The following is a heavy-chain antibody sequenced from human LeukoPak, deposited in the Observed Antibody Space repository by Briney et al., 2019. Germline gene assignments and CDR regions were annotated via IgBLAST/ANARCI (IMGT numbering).Heavy chain of an antibody. CDR3: ARDLRYSSGWGYYFDY. J-gene: IGHJ4*02. CDR2: IYYSGRT. CDR1: GGSIGSYY. Sequence: SETLSLTCTVSGGSIGSYYWSWIRQPPGKGLEWIGYIYYSGRTNYNPSLKSRVTISVDTSKNQFSLKLSSVTAADTAVYYCARDLRYSSGWGYYFDYWGQGTLVTVSS. D-gene: IGHD6-19*01. V-gene: IGHV4-59*12.